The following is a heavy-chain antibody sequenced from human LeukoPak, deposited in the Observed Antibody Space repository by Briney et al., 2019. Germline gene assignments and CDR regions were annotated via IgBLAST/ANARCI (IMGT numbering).Heavy chain of an antibody. CDR3: AKLPDSSGFDY. Sequence: PGRSLRLSCAASGFTFSSYGMHWVRQAPGKGLEWVAFIRYDGSNKYYADSVKGRFTISRDNSKNTLYLQMNSLRAEDTAVYYCAKLPDSSGFDYWGQGTLVTVSS. V-gene: IGHV3-30*02. CDR2: IRYDGSNK. J-gene: IGHJ4*02. D-gene: IGHD3-22*01. CDR1: GFTFSSYG.